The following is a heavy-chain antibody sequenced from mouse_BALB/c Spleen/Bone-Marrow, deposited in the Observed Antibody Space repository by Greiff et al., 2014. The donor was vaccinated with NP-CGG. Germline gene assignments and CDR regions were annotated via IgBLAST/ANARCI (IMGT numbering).Heavy chain of an antibody. CDR3: AGNGYYGWMAY. CDR1: GFAFSGYW. V-gene: IGHV4-1*02. CDR2: INPDSRKI. D-gene: IGHD2-3*01. Sequence: EVQGAESGGGLVQPGGSLKLSCAASGFAFSGYWMTWVRQAPGKGLEWIGEINPDSRKINYKPTVKEKFIMSRDNAKNTLYLQMSKVRSEDAALYYCAGNGYYGWMAYWGQGTLVTVSA. J-gene: IGHJ3*01.